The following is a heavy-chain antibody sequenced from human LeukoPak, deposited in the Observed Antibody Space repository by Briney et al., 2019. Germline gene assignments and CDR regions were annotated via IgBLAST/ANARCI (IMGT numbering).Heavy chain of an antibody. D-gene: IGHD3-22*01. V-gene: IGHV3-21*01. CDR1: GFTFSSYS. J-gene: IGHJ4*02. CDR2: ISSSMSYI. Sequence: PGGSLRLSCAASGFTFSSYSMNWVRHAPGKGLEWVSSISSSMSYIYYADSVKGRFTISRDNAKNSLYLQMNSLRTEDTAVYYCASSTYYYDSSGYYYDYWGQGTLVTVSS. CDR3: ASSTYYYDSSGYYYDY.